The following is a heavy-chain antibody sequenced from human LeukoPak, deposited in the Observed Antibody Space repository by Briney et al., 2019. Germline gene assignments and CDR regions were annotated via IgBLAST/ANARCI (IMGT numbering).Heavy chain of an antibody. CDR2: IYSGGST. D-gene: IGHD1-1*01. J-gene: IGHJ4*02. V-gene: IGHV3-53*01. CDR1: GFTLSSNY. CDR3: ARDGRPKGFPGLDY. Sequence: GGSLRLSCAASGFTLSSNYMSWVRQAPGKGLEWVSVIYSGGSTYYADSVKGRFTISRDSSKNTLYPQMNTLRAEDTAVYYCARDGRPKGFPGLDYWGQGTLVTVSS.